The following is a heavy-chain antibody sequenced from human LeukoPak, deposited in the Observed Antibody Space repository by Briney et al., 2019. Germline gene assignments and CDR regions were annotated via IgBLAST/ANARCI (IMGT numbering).Heavy chain of an antibody. CDR3: ARGGITGTSNFMDV. Sequence: SETLSLTCTVSGGSISSGGYYWSWIRQHPGKGLEWIGYIYYSGSTYYNPSLKSRVTMSVDTSKNQFSLKLSSVTAADTAMYYCARGGITGTSNFMDVWGQGTMVTVSS. V-gene: IGHV4-31*03. J-gene: IGHJ3*01. CDR2: IYYSGST. CDR1: GGSISSGGYY. D-gene: IGHD1-20*01.